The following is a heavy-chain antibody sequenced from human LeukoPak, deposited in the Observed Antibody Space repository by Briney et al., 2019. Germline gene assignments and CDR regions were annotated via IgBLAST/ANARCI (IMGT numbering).Heavy chain of an antibody. CDR1: GVSISSYW. Sequence: SETLSLTCTVSGVSISSYWWSWIRQPAGKGLEWIGHISTIGSTFYNPSLKSRVTISVDTSKNQISLNLSSVTASDTSLYYCARLNPLEHLFSFYFDSWGQGILATVSS. CDR2: ISTIGST. D-gene: IGHD3-3*01. V-gene: IGHV4-4*08. CDR3: ARLNPLEHLFSFYFDS. J-gene: IGHJ4*02.